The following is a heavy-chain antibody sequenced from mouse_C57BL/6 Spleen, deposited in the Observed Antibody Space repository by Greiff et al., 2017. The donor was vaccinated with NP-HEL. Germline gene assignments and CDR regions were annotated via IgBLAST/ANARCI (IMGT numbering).Heavy chain of an antibody. D-gene: IGHD1-1*01. CDR2: ISDGGGYT. J-gene: IGHJ3*01. CDR3: ARDSVVATRGWFAY. CDR1: GFTFSSYA. V-gene: IGHV5-4*01. Sequence: DVQLQESGGGLVKPGGSLKLSCAASGFTFSSYAMSWVRQTPEKRLEWVATISDGGGYTYYPDNVKGRVTISRDNSKNNLYLQMSHLKSEDTAMYYCARDSVVATRGWFAYWGQGTLVTVSA.